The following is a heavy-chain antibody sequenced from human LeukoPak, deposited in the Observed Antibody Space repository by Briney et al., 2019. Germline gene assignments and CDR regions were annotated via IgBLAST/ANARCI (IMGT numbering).Heavy chain of an antibody. D-gene: IGHD5-12*01. CDR2: IKHNGSEK. V-gene: IGHV3-7*01. J-gene: IGHJ4*02. Sequence: GGSLRLSCAASGFTFSSYWMSWVRQAPGKGLEWVANIKHNGSEKYYVASVKGRFTISKDNAKNSLFLQTNSLRTEDTAMYYCVRDRGGYVKYKTFDYWGQGTLVTVSS. CDR1: GFTFSSYW. CDR3: VRDRGGYVKYKTFDY.